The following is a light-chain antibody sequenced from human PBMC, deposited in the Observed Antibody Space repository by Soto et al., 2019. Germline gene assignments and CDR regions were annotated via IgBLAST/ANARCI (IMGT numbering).Light chain of an antibody. Sequence: IQMTQSPSSLCAFGGGTGTITFRASLPISNYLAWYQQKPGKIPNLLIYAASTLQAGVPSRFSGSGSGTDFTLTISSLQPEDVAAYYCQKYNSAPLTFGGGTKVDIK. J-gene: IGKJ4*01. CDR1: LPISNY. CDR2: AAS. CDR3: QKYNSAPLT. V-gene: IGKV1-27*01.